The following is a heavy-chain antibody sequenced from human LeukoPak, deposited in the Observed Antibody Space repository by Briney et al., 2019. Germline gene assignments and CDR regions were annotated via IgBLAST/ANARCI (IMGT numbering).Heavy chain of an antibody. J-gene: IGHJ4*02. Sequence: GGSLRLSCAASGFVFSHAWMNWVRQAPGKGLEWISAISGSGDRTYYTDSVKGRFTISRDNSKNTLYLQMNSLRAEDTAVYFCANSRGYGSGNLWGQGTLVTVSS. CDR2: ISGSGDRT. CDR3: ANSRGYGSGNL. CDR1: GFVFSHAW. V-gene: IGHV3-23*01. D-gene: IGHD3-10*01.